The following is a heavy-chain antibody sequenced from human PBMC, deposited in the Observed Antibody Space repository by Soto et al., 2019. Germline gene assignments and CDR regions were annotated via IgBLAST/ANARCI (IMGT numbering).Heavy chain of an antibody. J-gene: IGHJ5*02. CDR3: AREPPAMVLGVIIKPPGFDP. CDR1: GFTFSSYA. CDR2: ISYDGSNK. Sequence: QVQLVESGGGVVQPGRSLRLSCAASGFTFSSYAMHWVRQAPGKGLEWVAVISYDGSNKYYADSVKGRFTISRDNSKNTLYLQMNSLRAEDTAVYYCAREPPAMVLGVIIKPPGFDPWGQGTLVTVSS. V-gene: IGHV3-30-3*01. D-gene: IGHD3-10*01.